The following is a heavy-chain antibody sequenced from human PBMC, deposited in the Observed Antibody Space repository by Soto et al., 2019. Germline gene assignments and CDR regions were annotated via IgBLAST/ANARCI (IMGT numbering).Heavy chain of an antibody. J-gene: IGHJ3*01. CDR1: GFTFRSYG. V-gene: IGHV3-23*01. CDR3: AKEWVKD. D-gene: IGHD2-21*01. Sequence: EVQLLESGGGLVQPGGSLRLSCAASGFTFRSYGMTWVRQAPGKGLEWVSSIIGSGGATYYADSEKGRFTISRDNSKNTLYLQMNSLRAEDTAVYYCAKEWVKDWGQGTMVTVSS. CDR2: IIGSGGAT.